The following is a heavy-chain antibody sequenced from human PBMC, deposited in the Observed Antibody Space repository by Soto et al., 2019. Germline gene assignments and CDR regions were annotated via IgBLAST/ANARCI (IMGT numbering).Heavy chain of an antibody. CDR2: ISYDGSNK. CDR3: AKDLAGCTYCPNKYYYYMDV. J-gene: IGHJ6*03. D-gene: IGHD2-8*01. Sequence: QVEVVESGGGVVQSGGSLRLSCVASGFTFRSYGMHWVRQAPGKGLEWVAVISYDGSNKYYADSVKGRFTISRDNSKNTLYVQMNSLKAEDTALYYCAKDLAGCTYCPNKYYYYMDVWGKGTAVTVSS. CDR1: GFTFRSYG. V-gene: IGHV3-30*18.